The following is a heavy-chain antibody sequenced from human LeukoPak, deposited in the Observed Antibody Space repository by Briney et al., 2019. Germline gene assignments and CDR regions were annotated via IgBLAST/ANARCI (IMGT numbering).Heavy chain of an antibody. D-gene: IGHD3-22*01. CDR3: ARGPYSYDSSGYLRLDY. Sequence: PGGSLRLSCAASGFTFSSYWMSWVRQAPGKGLEWVANIKQDGSEKYYVDSVKGRFTISRDNSKNTLYLQMNSLRAEDTAVYYCARGPYSYDSSGYLRLDYWGQGTLVTVSS. CDR1: GFTFSSYW. J-gene: IGHJ4*02. CDR2: IKQDGSEK. V-gene: IGHV3-7*01.